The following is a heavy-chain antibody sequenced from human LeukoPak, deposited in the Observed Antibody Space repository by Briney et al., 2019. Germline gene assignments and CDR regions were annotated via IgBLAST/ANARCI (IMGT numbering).Heavy chain of an antibody. CDR1: GFTFSSYS. CDR2: ISSSSSTI. J-gene: IGHJ4*02. Sequence: QSGGSLRLSCAASGFTFSSYSMNWVRQAPGKGLEWVSYISSSSSTIYYADSVKGRFTISRDNAKNSLYLQMNSLRAGDTAVYYCASLGYCSSTSCPIGYYWGQGTLVTVSS. CDR3: ASLGYCSSTSCPIGYY. V-gene: IGHV3-48*01. D-gene: IGHD2-2*01.